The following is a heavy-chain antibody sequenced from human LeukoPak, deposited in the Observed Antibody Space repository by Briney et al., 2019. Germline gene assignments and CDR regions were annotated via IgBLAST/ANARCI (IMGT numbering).Heavy chain of an antibody. Sequence: ASVKVSCKASGGTFSRYVISWVRQAPGQGLEWMGGIIPMFGTANYAQKFQGRVTITADESTSTAYMELSSLRSEDTAVYYCARYYDSSVGYWGQGTLVTVSS. CDR3: ARYYDSSVGY. J-gene: IGHJ4*02. CDR1: GGTFSRYV. V-gene: IGHV1-69*13. D-gene: IGHD3-22*01. CDR2: IIPMFGTA.